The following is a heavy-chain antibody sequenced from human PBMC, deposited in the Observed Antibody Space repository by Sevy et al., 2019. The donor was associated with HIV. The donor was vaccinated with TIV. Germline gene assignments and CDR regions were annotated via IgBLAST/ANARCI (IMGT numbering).Heavy chain of an antibody. CDR1: GYTFTGYY. CDR3: ARERVYCSGGSCKPGGWFDP. CDR2: INPNSGGT. V-gene: IGHV1-2*02. Sequence: ASVKVSCKASGYTFTGYYMHWVRQAPGQGLEWMGWINPNSGGTNYARKFQGRVTMTRDTSIRTAYMELSRLRSDDTAVYYCARERVYCSGGSCKPGGWFDPWGQGTLVTVSS. J-gene: IGHJ5*02. D-gene: IGHD2-15*01.